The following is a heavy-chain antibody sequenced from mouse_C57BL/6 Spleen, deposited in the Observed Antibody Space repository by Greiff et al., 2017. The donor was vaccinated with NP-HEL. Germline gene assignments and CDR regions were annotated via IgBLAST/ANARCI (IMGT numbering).Heavy chain of an antibody. CDR3: ARGGDYDWFAY. V-gene: IGHV1-69*01. CDR2: IDPSDSYT. Sequence: QVQLQQSGAELVMPGASVKLSCKASGYTFTSYWMHWVKQRPGQGLEWIGEIDPSDSYTNYNQKFKGKSTLTVDKSSSTAYMQLSSLTSEDSAVYYCARGGDYDWFAYWGQGTLVTVSA. CDR1: GYTFTSYW. J-gene: IGHJ3*01. D-gene: IGHD2-4*01.